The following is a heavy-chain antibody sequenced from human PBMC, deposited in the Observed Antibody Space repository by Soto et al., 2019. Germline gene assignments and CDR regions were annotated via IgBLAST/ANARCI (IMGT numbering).Heavy chain of an antibody. CDR3: ARELYHSSGYYLGY. CDR2: MYSGGST. CDR1: EFTVISNY. D-gene: IGHD3-22*01. V-gene: IGHV3-53*01. Sequence: SLRHSCAASEFTVISNYMSWIRQAPGKGLQWVSVMYSGGSTYYADSVKGRFTISRDNSKNTLYLQMNSLRAEDTAVYYCARELYHSSGYYLGYWGQATLVTGSS. J-gene: IGHJ4*02.